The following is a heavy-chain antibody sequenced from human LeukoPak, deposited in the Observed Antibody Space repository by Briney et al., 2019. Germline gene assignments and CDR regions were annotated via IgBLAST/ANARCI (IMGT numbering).Heavy chain of an antibody. Sequence: ASVKVSCKASGYTFTSYDINWVRQAAGQGLEWMGWMNPNSGNAGYAQKFQGRVTMTRNTSISTAYMELSSLRSEDTAVYYCARGLRFGDPMGYWGQGTLVTVSS. V-gene: IGHV1-8*01. CDR1: GYTFTSYD. J-gene: IGHJ4*02. CDR3: ARGLRFGDPMGY. D-gene: IGHD3-10*01. CDR2: MNPNSGNA.